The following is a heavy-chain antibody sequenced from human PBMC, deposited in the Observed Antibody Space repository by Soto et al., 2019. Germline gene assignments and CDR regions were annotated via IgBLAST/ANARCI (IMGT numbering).Heavy chain of an antibody. J-gene: IGHJ4*02. CDR1: GGTFSSYA. V-gene: IGHV1-69*12. D-gene: IGHD6-19*01. CDR2: IIPIFGTA. CDR3: ARELDSSDHSLDY. Sequence: QVQLVQSGAEVKKPGSSVKVSCKASGGTFSSYAISWVRQAPGQGLEWMGGIIPIFGTANYAQKFQGRVTITADESMSTAYMELSSLRSEDTAMYYCARELDSSDHSLDYWGQGTLVTVSS.